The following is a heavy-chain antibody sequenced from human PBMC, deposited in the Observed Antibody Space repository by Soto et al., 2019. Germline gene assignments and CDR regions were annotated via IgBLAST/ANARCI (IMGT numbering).Heavy chain of an antibody. D-gene: IGHD4-17*01. Sequence: ASVKVSCKASGYTFTSYAMHWVRQAPGQRLEWMGWINAGNGNTKYSQKFQGRVTITRDTSANTAYMELSSLRSEDTAVYYCARGGRGDYADWFDPWGQGTLVTVSS. J-gene: IGHJ5*02. CDR2: INAGNGNT. V-gene: IGHV1-3*01. CDR1: GYTFTSYA. CDR3: ARGGRGDYADWFDP.